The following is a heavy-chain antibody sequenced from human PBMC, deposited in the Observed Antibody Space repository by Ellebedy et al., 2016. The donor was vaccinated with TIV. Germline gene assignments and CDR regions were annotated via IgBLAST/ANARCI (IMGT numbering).Heavy chain of an antibody. Sequence: MPSETLSLTCTVSGDSISRGGYYWGWIRQHPGKGLEWIGSIYYSGETFYNPSLKSRATVSSEKSMNRFSLRLTSGTAADTAVYYCARLRVGASMPTDYWGPGTLVTVSS. CDR3: ARLRVGASMPTDY. CDR2: IYYSGET. V-gene: IGHV4-31*03. D-gene: IGHD1-26*01. J-gene: IGHJ4*01. CDR1: GDSISRGGYY.